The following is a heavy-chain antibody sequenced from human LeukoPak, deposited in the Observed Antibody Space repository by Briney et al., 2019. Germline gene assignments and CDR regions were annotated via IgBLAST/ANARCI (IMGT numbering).Heavy chain of an antibody. CDR1: GFTFSSYS. CDR2: ISSSSSYI. Sequence: GGSLRLSCAASGFTFSSYSMNWVRQAPGKGLEWVSSISSSSSYIYYADSVKGRFTISRDNAKNSLYLQMNSLRAEDTAVYYCARDRTRYSYAFGYWGQGTLVTVSS. J-gene: IGHJ4*02. V-gene: IGHV3-21*01. D-gene: IGHD5-18*01. CDR3: ARDRTRYSYAFGY.